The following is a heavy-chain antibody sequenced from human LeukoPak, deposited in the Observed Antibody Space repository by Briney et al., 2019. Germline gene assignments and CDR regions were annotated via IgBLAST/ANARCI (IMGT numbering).Heavy chain of an antibody. J-gene: IGHJ4*02. CDR2: IYTSGST. V-gene: IGHV4-4*07. Sequence: SETLSLTCTVSGGSISSYYWSWIRQPAGRGLEWIGRIYTSGSTNYNPSLKSRVTMSVDTSKNQFSLKLSSVTAADTAVYYCARGELRVRTYYYDSSGYYLGYWGQGTLVTVSS. CDR3: ARGELRVRTYYYDSSGYYLGY. CDR1: GGSISSYY. D-gene: IGHD3-22*01.